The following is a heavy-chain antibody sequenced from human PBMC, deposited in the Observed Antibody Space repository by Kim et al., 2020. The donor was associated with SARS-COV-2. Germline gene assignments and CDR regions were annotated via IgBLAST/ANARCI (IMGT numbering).Heavy chain of an antibody. V-gene: IGHV3-11*06. J-gene: IGHJ4*02. CDR3: ARDGDDSYDYVWGSYRPIDY. D-gene: IGHD3-16*02. Sequence: RFTISRDNAKNSLYLQMNSLRAEDTAVYYCARDGDDSYDYVWGSYRPIDYWGQGTLVTVSS.